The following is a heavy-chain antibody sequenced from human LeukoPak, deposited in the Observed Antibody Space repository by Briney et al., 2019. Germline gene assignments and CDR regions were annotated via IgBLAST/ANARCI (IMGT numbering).Heavy chain of an antibody. V-gene: IGHV3-23*01. CDR1: GFTFSSYA. CDR2: ITGSGGST. D-gene: IGHD3-22*01. CDR3: AKGDSSGYYHRNKYRRFDP. Sequence: PGGSLRLSCAASGFTFSSYAMSWVRQAPGKGLEWVSGITGSGGSTYYADSVEGRFTISRDNSKNTLFLQMKSLRAEDTALYYCAKGDSSGYYHRNKYRRFDPWGQGTLVTVSS. J-gene: IGHJ5*02.